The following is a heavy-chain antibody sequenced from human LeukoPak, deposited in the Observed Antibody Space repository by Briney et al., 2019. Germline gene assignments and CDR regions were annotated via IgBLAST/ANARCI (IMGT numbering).Heavy chain of an antibody. V-gene: IGHV3-21*01. J-gene: IGHJ4*02. Sequence: GGSLRLSCAASGFTFSSYSMNWVRQAPGKGLEWVSSISSSSSYIYYADSVKGRFTISRDNAKNSLYLQMNSLRAEDTAVYYCARDNFFYGAPALFDYWGQGNLVTVSS. CDR2: ISSSSSYI. CDR3: ARDNFFYGAPALFDY. CDR1: GFTFSSYS. D-gene: IGHD4-17*01.